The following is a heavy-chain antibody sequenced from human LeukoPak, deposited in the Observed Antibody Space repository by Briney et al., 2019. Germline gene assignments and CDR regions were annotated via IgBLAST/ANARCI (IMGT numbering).Heavy chain of an antibody. J-gene: IGHJ5*02. V-gene: IGHV4-39*01. Sequence: PSETLSLTCTVSGGSISSSSYYWGWIRQPPGKGLEWIGSIYYSGSTYYNPSLKSRVTISVDTSKNQFSLKLSSVTAADTAVYYCARLARLFHGDYRAAPGVNWFDPWGQGTLVTVSS. D-gene: IGHD4-17*01. CDR1: GGSISSSSYY. CDR2: IYYSGST. CDR3: ARLARLFHGDYRAAPGVNWFDP.